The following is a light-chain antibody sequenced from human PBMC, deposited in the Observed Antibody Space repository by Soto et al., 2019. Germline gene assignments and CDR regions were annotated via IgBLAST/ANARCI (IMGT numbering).Light chain of an antibody. CDR1: SSDVGGSDY. CDR2: EGS. V-gene: IGLV2-14*01. J-gene: IGLJ1*01. Sequence: QSALTQPASVSGSPGQSITISCTGTSSDVGGSDYVSWYQQHPGKAPKLMICEGSKRPSGVSDHFSGSKSGNTASLTISGLQPEDEADYYCSSFSTSSTLYVFGTGTKVTVL. CDR3: SSFSTSSTLYV.